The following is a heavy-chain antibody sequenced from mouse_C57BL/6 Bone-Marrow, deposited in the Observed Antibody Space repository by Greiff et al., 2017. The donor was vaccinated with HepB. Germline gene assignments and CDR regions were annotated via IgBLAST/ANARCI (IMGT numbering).Heavy chain of an antibody. J-gene: IGHJ4*01. CDR2: IDPETGGT. V-gene: IGHV1-15*01. D-gene: IGHD2-3*01. CDR1: GYTFTDYE. CDR3: TSPDGYPYYYAMDY. Sequence: VQLVESGAELVRPGASVTLSCKASGYTFTDYEMHWVKQTPVHGLEWIGAIDPETGGTAYNQKFKGKAILTADKSSSTAYMELRSLTSEDSAVYYCTSPDGYPYYYAMDYWGQGTSVTVSS.